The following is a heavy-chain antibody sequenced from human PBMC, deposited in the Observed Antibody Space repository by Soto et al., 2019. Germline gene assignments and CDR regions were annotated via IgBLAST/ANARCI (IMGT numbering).Heavy chain of an antibody. Sequence: LRLSCAASGFTFDDYAMHWVRQAPGKGLDWVSGISWNSGSIGYADSVKGRFTISRDNSKNTLYLQMNSLRAEDTAVYYCAKSPGMYYYDSSGYYHYDYWGQGTLVTGSS. J-gene: IGHJ4*02. D-gene: IGHD3-22*01. V-gene: IGHV3-9*01. CDR2: ISWNSGSI. CDR1: GFTFDDYA. CDR3: AKSPGMYYYDSSGYYHYDY.